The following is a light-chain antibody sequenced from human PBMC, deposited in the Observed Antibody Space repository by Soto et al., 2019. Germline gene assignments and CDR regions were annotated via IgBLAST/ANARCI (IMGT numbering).Light chain of an antibody. CDR3: SSYTTTTTSCV. Sequence: QSALTQPASVSGSPGQSITISCTGTSNDVGGYNYVSWYQQYPGKAPKLIIYDVTNRPSGVSTRFSGSKSGNRASLTISGLQAEDEADYYCSSYTTTTTSCVFGTGTKATVL. V-gene: IGLV2-14*01. CDR2: DVT. CDR1: SNDVGGYNY. J-gene: IGLJ1*01.